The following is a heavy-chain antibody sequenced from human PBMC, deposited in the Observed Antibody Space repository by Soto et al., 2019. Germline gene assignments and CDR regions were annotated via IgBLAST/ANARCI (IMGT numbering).Heavy chain of an antibody. V-gene: IGHV4-30-4*01. CDR2: IHNTGNT. Sequence: QVQLQESGPGLVMPSQTLSLTCAVSGGSIDDINSYWTWIRQSPGRSPEWIGYIHNTGNTFYSPSLKRGLAISIDRSKSQFSLKLSAVTAADTAFYCCARSTYGEGYPHFFADWGQGTLVTVSS. CDR3: ARSTYGEGYPHFFAD. CDR1: GGSIDDINSY. D-gene: IGHD3-16*02. J-gene: IGHJ4*02.